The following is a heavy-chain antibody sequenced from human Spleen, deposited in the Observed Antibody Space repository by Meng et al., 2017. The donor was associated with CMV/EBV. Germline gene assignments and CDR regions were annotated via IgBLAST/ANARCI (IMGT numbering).Heavy chain of an antibody. V-gene: IGHV1-18*01. J-gene: IGHJ2*01. D-gene: IGHD3-22*01. CDR1: NLASYG. CDR3: ARGAGSSGYYSPNWYFDL. CDR2: ITAYNGIT. Sequence: NLASYGRVWVRQSPVQGLEWMGWITAYNGITNFAQKFQGRVTMTTDTSTSTAYMDLTSLRSDDTAVYYCARGAGSSGYYSPNWYFDLWGRGTLVTVSS.